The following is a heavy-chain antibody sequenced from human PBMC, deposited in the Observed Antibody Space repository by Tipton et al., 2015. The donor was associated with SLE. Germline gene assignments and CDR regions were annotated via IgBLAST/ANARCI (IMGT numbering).Heavy chain of an antibody. J-gene: IGHJ6*02. D-gene: IGHD3-3*01. V-gene: IGHV3-23*01. CDR2: IRGSGSGT. Sequence: SLRLSCAASGFTFSSYAMSWVRQVPGKGLEWVSAIRGSGSGTYYADSVKGRFTISRDDSKNTLYLQMSSLRAEDTAIYYCGKGLNFDFWSGFGMDVWGQGTTVTVS. CDR1: GFTFSSYA. CDR3: GKGLNFDFWSGFGMDV.